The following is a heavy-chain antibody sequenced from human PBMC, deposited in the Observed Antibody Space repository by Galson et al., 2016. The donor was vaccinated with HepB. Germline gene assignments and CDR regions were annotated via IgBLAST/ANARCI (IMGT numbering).Heavy chain of an antibody. V-gene: IGHV3-23*01. CDR2: IIGSGATT. J-gene: IGHJ4*02. Sequence: SLRLSCAASGFNFSRYVMAWVRQSPGKGLEWVSGIIGSGATTFYADSLGGRFTISRDNSRNTLDLQINSLRAEDTAVYYCARSYYHDLGTYYMDPHWGQGALVTVSS. CDR3: ARSYYHDLGTYYMDPH. CDR1: GFNFSRYV. D-gene: IGHD3-10*01.